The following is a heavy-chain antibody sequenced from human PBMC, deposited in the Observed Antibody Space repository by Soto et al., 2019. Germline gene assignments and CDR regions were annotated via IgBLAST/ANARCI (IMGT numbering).Heavy chain of an antibody. D-gene: IGHD6-19*01. Sequence: GGSLRLSCAASGFTFSSYSMNWVRQAPGKGLEWVSSISSSSSYIYYADSVKGRFTTSRDNAKNSLYLQMNSLRAEDTAVYYCARAGSRLAEAGTRHAFDIWGQGTMVTVSS. V-gene: IGHV3-21*01. CDR1: GFTFSSYS. J-gene: IGHJ3*02. CDR2: ISSSSSYI. CDR3: ARAGSRLAEAGTRHAFDI.